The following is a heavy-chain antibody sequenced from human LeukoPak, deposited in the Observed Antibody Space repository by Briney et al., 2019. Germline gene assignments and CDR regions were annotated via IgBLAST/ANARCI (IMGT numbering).Heavy chain of an antibody. CDR1: GFSFSDSY. J-gene: IGHJ4*02. CDR3: STDPRFLIY. V-gene: IGHV3-11*01. CDR2: ISGSGSDI. Sequence: PAGSLRLSCAVSGFSFSDSYMTWIRQTPGKGLEWLAYISGSGSDIYYADPVKGRFTISSANAKNSLYLQMNSLRPDDTALYYCSTDPRFLIYWGQGTLVTVSS. D-gene: IGHD2/OR15-2a*01.